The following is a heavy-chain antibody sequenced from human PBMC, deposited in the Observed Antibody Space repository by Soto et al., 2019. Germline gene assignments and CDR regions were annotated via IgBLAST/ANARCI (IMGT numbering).Heavy chain of an antibody. J-gene: IGHJ6*02. CDR2: IDPSDSYT. D-gene: IGHD3-3*01. V-gene: IGHV5-10-1*01. Sequence: GESLKISCKGSGYSFTSSWISWVRQMPGKGLEWMGRIDPSDSYTNYSPSFQGHVTISVDKSISTAYLQWSSLEASDSAMYYCGRLTSYDFSRMDVWGQGTTVTV. CDR1: GYSFTSSW. CDR3: GRLTSYDFSRMDV.